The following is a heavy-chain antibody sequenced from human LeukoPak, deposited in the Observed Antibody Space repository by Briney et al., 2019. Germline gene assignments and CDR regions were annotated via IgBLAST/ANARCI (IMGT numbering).Heavy chain of an antibody. J-gene: IGHJ4*02. V-gene: IGHV4-4*07. Sequence: SETLSLTCTVSGGSISSYYWSWIRQPAGKGLEWIGRIYTSGSTNYNPFLKSRVTMSVDTSKNQFSLKLSSVTAADTAAYYCARSTVVTGTFAYWGQGTLVTVSS. CDR1: GGSISSYY. D-gene: IGHD4-23*01. CDR3: ARSTVVTGTFAY. CDR2: IYTSGST.